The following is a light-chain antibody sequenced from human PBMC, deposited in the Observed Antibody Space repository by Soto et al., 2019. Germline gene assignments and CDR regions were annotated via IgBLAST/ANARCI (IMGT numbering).Light chain of an antibody. CDR2: DVS. J-gene: IGLJ1*01. CDR1: SSDVGGYNY. CDR3: CSYTTSNTRQIV. Sequence: QSVLTQPASVSGSPGQSITISCTGTSSDVGGYNYVSWYQQHPGKAPKFMIYDVSNRPSGVSNRFSGSKSGNTASLTISGLQAEDDADYYCCSYTTSNTRQIVFGTGTEVTVL. V-gene: IGLV2-14*01.